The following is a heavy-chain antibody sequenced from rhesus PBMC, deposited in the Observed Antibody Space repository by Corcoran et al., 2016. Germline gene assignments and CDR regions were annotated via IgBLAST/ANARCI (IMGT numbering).Heavy chain of an antibody. CDR1: GGSISDSYY. CDR3: AFQSAAGLAYGLDS. Sequence: QVQLQESGPGLVKPSETLSLTCAVSGGSISDSYYWRWIRQPPGKGLEWIGYIYGMGGRTYTNPSLKSRVTISTETSKNQFSLKRSSVTAADTAVYYCAFQSAAGLAYGLDSWGQGVVGTVSS. V-gene: IGHV4-106*01. D-gene: IGHD6-31*01. CDR2: IYGMGGRT. J-gene: IGHJ6*01.